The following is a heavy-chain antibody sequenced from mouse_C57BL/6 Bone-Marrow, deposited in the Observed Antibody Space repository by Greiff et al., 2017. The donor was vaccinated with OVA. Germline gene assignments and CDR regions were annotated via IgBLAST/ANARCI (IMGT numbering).Heavy chain of an antibody. D-gene: IGHD1-1*01. CDR3: ALYGSSYVDAMDY. CDR2: IDPANGNT. Sequence: DVKLQESVAELVRPGASVKLSCTASGFNIKNTYMHWVKQRPEQGLEWIGRIDPANGNTKYAPKFQGKATMTADTSSNTAYLQLSSLTSEDTAIYYCALYGSSYVDAMDYWGQGTSVTVSS. CDR1: GFNIKNTY. V-gene: IGHV14-3*01. J-gene: IGHJ4*01.